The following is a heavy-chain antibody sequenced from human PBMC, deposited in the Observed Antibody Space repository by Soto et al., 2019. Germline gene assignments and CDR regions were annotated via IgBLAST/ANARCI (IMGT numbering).Heavy chain of an antibody. J-gene: IGHJ4*02. V-gene: IGHV1-69*06. D-gene: IGHD4-17*01. Sequence: QVELVQSGAEVKKPGSSVKVSCQASEDTFRNYAISWVRQAPGQGLEWMGGIIPIFGTANYAQKFQGRVTITADTSANTVYLELSSLRSEDTAVYYCAKRTSGTTWGESDYWGQGTLVTVSS. CDR1: EDTFRNYA. CDR3: AKRTSGTTWGESDY. CDR2: IIPIFGTA.